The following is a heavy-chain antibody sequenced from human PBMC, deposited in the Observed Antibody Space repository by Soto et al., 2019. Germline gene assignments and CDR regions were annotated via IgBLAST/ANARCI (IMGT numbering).Heavy chain of an antibody. CDR1: GGSISSYY. CDR2: IYYSGST. CDR3: ARDLWGYCGADCYPLDV. D-gene: IGHD2-21*02. V-gene: IGHV4-59*01. Sequence: SETLSLTCTVSGGSISSYYWSWIRQPPGKGLEWMGYIYYSGSTNYNPSLKSRVTISVDTSKNQFSLKLNSVTAADTAVYYCARDLWGYCGADCYPLDVWGQGTTVTVSS. J-gene: IGHJ6*02.